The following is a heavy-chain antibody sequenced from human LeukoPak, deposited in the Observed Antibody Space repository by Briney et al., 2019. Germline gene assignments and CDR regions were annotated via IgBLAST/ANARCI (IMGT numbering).Heavy chain of an antibody. CDR3: ARGYSYGYNRRDYYYYYMDV. CDR2: INPSGGST. J-gene: IGHJ6*03. CDR1: GYTFTSYY. Sequence: ASVKVSCKASGYTFTSYYMHWVRQAPGQGLEWTGIINPSGGSTSYAQKFQGRVTMTRDMSTSTVYMELSSLRSEDTAVYYCARGYSYGYNRRDYYYYYMDVWGKGTTVTVSS. D-gene: IGHD5-18*01. V-gene: IGHV1-46*01.